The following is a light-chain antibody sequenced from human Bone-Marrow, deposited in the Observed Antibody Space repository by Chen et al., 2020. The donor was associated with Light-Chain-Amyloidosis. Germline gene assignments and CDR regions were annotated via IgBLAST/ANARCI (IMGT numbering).Light chain of an antibody. CDR3: QQFYTTPYT. J-gene: IGKJ2*01. V-gene: IGKV1-NL1*01. CDR2: GAS. CDR1: LGITNS. Sequence: DIQMTQSPSSLSASIGDRVTITCRASLGITNSLAWYQRKPGTAPKLLLYGASRLESGVPSRFSGSGSGTDYTLTISSLQPEDFATYFCQQFYTTPYTFGQGTKLDIK.